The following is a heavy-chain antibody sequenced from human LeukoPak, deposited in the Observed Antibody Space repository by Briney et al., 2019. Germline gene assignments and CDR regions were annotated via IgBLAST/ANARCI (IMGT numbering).Heavy chain of an antibody. CDR2: IYPGASDV. J-gene: IGHJ4*02. CDR1: GYSFPNFW. V-gene: IGHV5-51*01. CDR3: ARHNEEEGFEPYPFDY. Sequence: GESLKISCKASGYSFPNFWIGWVRQMPGKGLEWMGVIYPGASDVRYSPSFQGEVTVSADKSTSTAYLQWSSLKASDTAMYYCARHNEEEGFEPYPFDYWGQGTLVTVSS. D-gene: IGHD3-10*01.